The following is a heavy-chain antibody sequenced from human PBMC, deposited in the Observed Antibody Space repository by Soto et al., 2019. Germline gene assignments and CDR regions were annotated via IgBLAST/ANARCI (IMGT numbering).Heavy chain of an antibody. Sequence: QVHLVQSGVEVKTPGASVKVSCQASGYTFFTYDISWVRQAPGQGLEWMGWISTYSGDTKYAQKFQGRVTMTTDTSTTTVYLELRSLRSDVTSGYYCARHHGPTTSENWFEPWGQGTLVTVSS. CDR2: ISTYSGDT. J-gene: IGHJ5*02. CDR1: GYTFFTYD. D-gene: IGHD5-12*01. V-gene: IGHV1-18*01. CDR3: ARHHGPTTSENWFEP.